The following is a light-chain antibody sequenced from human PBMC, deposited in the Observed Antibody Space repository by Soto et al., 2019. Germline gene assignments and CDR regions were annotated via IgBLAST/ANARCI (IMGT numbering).Light chain of an antibody. J-gene: IGKJ1*01. CDR2: GAS. CDR3: QQYDNSPNSPSWT. V-gene: IGKV3-20*01. CDR1: QSVSSTY. Sequence: EIVLTQSPGTLSLSPGERATLSCRASQSVSSTYLAWYQQKPGQAPRLIYGASSRATGIPDRFSGSGSGTDFTLTISRLEPEDFAVYYCQQYDNSPNSPSWTFGQGTKVEIK.